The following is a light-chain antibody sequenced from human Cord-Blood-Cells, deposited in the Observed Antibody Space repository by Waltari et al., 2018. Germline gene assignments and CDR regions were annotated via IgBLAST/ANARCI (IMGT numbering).Light chain of an antibody. CDR1: SLRSYY. CDR2: GKN. J-gene: IGLJ2*01. V-gene: IGLV3-19*01. CDR3: NSRDSSGNHLV. Sequence: SSELTQDPAVSVALGQTVRITCQGDSLRSYYASWYQQKPGQAPVLVIYGKNNRPSGLTDRFSGSSSGNTASLTSTGAQAEDEADYYCNSRDSSGNHLVFGGGTKLTVL.